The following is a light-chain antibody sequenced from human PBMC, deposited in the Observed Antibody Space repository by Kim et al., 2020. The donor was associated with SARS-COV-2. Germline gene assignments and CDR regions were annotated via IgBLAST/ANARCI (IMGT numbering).Light chain of an antibody. CDR3: QQANSFPLT. V-gene: IGKV1-12*01. CDR2: AAS. CDR1: RGVGSS. J-gene: IGKJ4*01. Sequence: AAVGARRTIPCRACRGVGSSLAWPPQKPGQAPNLLIYAASGLQSGVPSRFSGSGSGTDFTLTISSLQPEDFATYCCQQANSFPLTFGGGTKVDIK.